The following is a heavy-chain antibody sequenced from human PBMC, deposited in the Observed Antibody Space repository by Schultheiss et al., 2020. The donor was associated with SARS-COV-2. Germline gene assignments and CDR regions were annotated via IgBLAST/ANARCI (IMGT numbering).Heavy chain of an antibody. V-gene: IGHV4-61*05. CDR1: GGSISSSSYY. Sequence: SETLSLTCTVSGGSISSSSYYWGWIRQPPGKGLEWIGYIYYSGSTNYNPSLKSRVTISVDTSKNQFSLKLSSVTAADTAVYYCARYYYDSSGYYPGFDYWGQGTLVTVSS. J-gene: IGHJ4*02. CDR2: IYYSGST. D-gene: IGHD3-22*01. CDR3: ARYYYDSSGYYPGFDY.